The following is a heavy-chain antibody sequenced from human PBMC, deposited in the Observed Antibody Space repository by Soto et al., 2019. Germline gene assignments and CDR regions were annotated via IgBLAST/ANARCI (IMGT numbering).Heavy chain of an antibody. CDR1: GYNFISYW. D-gene: IGHD3-22*01. V-gene: IGHV5-51*01. CDR3: PPRAYPYHTSGSPTFDP. J-gene: IGHJ5*02. CDR2: VYPGDSET. Sequence: PGESQKISCKCSGYNFISYWIAWVRHMPGKGLEWMGIVYPGDSETGYSPSFEGQVTISADKSISTAYLQWSSLKASDTAMYYCPPRAYPYHTSGSPTFDPCGQGTLVTV.